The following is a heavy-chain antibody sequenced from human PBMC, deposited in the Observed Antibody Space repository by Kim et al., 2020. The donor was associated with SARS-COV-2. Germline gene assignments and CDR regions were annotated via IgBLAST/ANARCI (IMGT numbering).Heavy chain of an antibody. CDR2: ISGSGGST. Sequence: GGSLRLSCAASGFTFSSYAMSWVRQAPGKGLEWVSAISGSGGSTYYADSVKGRFTISRDNSKNTLYLQMNSLRAEDTAVYYCAKDGGSRYCSSTSCHGQGGGMDVWGQGTTVTVSS. D-gene: IGHD2-2*01. J-gene: IGHJ6*02. CDR1: GFTFSSYA. CDR3: AKDGGSRYCSSTSCHGQGGGMDV. V-gene: IGHV3-23*01.